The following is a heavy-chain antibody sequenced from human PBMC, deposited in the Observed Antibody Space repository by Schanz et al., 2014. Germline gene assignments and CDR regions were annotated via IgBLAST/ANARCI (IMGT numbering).Heavy chain of an antibody. Sequence: EQLVESGGGLVQPGGSLRLSCAASGFVFGDYYMTWIRQAPGKGLEWLSYISDSGTYTNYADSVKGRLTISRDDAKKSMYLQMNNLRAEDTAVYYCVRVSFADPRLYRGMDRDIDYWGQGTLVTVSS. CDR2: ISDSGTYT. J-gene: IGHJ4*02. D-gene: IGHD5-18*01. V-gene: IGHV3-11*06. CDR1: GFVFGDYY. CDR3: VRVSFADPRLYRGMDRDIDY.